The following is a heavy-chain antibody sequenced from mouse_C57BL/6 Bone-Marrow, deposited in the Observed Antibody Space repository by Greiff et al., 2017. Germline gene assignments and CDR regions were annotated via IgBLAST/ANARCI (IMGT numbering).Heavy chain of an antibody. Sequence: QVQLQQSGPGLVAPSQSLSITCTVSGFSLTSYAISWVRQPPGKGLEWLGVIWTGGGTNYNSALKSRLSISKDNSKSQVFLKMNSLQTDDTARYYCARGVNYYGSSPYWYFDVWGTGTTVTVSS. D-gene: IGHD1-1*01. CDR1: GFSLTSYA. J-gene: IGHJ1*03. CDR2: IWTGGGT. CDR3: ARGVNYYGSSPYWYFDV. V-gene: IGHV2-9-1*01.